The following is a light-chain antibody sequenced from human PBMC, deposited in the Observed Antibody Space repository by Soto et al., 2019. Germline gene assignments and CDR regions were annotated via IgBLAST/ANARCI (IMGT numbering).Light chain of an antibody. V-gene: IGKV3-11*01. CDR1: QSVSSY. Sequence: EVVLTQSPATLSLSPGERATLSCRASQSVSSYLAWYQKKPGQAPRLLIYDASIRATGIPARFSGTGSGTDFTLTISSLEPEDFAVYYCQQYGSSGTFGQGTKVEIK. CDR2: DAS. J-gene: IGKJ1*01. CDR3: QQYGSSGT.